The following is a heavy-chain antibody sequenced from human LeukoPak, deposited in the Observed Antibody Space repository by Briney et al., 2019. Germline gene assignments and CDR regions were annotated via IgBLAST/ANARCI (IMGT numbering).Heavy chain of an antibody. CDR2: MSYVGSNK. V-gene: IGHV3-30*04. J-gene: IGHJ3*02. CDR1: GFTFSSYA. CDR3: VRDQRITMVRGVPPDI. D-gene: IGHD3-10*01. Sequence: GGSLRLSCAASGFTFSSYAMHWVRPAPGKGLEWVAVMSYVGSNKYYADSVKGRFTISRDNAKNSLYLQMNSLRAEDTAVYYCVRDQRITMVRGVPPDIWGQGTMVTVSS.